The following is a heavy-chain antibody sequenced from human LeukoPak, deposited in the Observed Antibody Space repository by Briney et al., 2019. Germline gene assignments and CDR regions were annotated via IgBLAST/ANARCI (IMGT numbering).Heavy chain of an antibody. V-gene: IGHV4-4*02. CDR1: AGSISSSNW. CDR2: IYHSGST. J-gene: IGHJ4*02. CDR3: ARVGAAAGTLKRFSTSNFDY. D-gene: IGHD6-13*01. Sequence: SGTLSLTCAVSAGSISSSNWWSWVRQPPGKGLEWIGEIYHSGSTNYNPSLKSRVTISVDKSKNQFSLKLSSVTAADTAVYYCARVGAAAGTLKRFSTSNFDYWGQGTLVTVSS.